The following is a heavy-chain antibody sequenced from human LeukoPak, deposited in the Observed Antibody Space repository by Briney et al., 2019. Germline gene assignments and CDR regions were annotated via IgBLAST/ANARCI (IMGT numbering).Heavy chain of an antibody. V-gene: IGHV3-23*01. Sequence: PGGSLRLSCAASGFTFSDYYMSWIRQAPGKGLEWVSGISDRGGTTYYADSVEGRFTISRDNSKNALYLQMNNLRAEDTAVYYCAKVTSGGSCYQSDYWGQGTLVTVSS. CDR3: AKVTSGGSCYQSDY. D-gene: IGHD2-15*01. CDR2: ISDRGGTT. CDR1: GFTFSDYY. J-gene: IGHJ4*02.